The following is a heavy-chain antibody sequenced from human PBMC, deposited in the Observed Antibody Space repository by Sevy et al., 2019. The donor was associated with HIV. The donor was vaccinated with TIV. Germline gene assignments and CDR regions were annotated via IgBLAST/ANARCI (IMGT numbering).Heavy chain of an antibody. D-gene: IGHD2-2*01. Sequence: GGSLRLSCAASGFTFSRYSMNWVRQAPGKGLEWVSSISGSSSYIYYTDSVEGRFTISGDNAKNSLYLQMNSLRAEDTAVYYCVRDGGCSSTSCLLYFDYWGQGTLVTVSS. J-gene: IGHJ4*02. CDR3: VRDGGCSSTSCLLYFDY. CDR1: GFTFSRYS. V-gene: IGHV3-21*01. CDR2: ISGSSSYI.